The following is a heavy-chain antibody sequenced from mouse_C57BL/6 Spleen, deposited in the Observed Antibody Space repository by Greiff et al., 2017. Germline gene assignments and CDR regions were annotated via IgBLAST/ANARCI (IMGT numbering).Heavy chain of an antibody. CDR1: GYTFTSYW. CDR3: AGVRPSHYFDY. CDR2: IDPSDSYT. J-gene: IGHJ2*01. Sequence: QVQLQQPGAELVQPGASVKLSCKASGYTFTSYWMQWVKQRPGQGLEWIGEIDPSDSYTNYNQKFKGKATLTVDTSSSTAYMQLSSLTSEDSAVYYCAGVRPSHYFDYWGQGTTLTVSS. D-gene: IGHD3-2*02. V-gene: IGHV1-50*01.